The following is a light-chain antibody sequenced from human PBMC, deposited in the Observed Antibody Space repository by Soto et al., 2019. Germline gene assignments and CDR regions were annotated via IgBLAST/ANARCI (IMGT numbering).Light chain of an antibody. Sequence: EIVLTQSPATLSLSPVERATLSCMASQSVSSSYLAWYQQKPGQAPRLLIYGSSSRATGIPDRFSGSGSGTDFTLTISRLEPEDVAVYYCQQYGSSPPVTVGQGTRLEIK. V-gene: IGKV3-20*01. CDR2: GSS. J-gene: IGKJ5*01. CDR3: QQYGSSPPVT. CDR1: QSVSSSY.